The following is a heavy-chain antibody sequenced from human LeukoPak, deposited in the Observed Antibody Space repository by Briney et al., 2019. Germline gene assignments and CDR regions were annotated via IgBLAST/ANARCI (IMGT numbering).Heavy chain of an antibody. Sequence: GGSLRLSCAASGFTFSSYSMNWVRQARGKGLEWVSSISSSSSYIYYADSVKGRFTISRDNAKNSLYLQMNGLRAEDTAVYYCASMVSMVRGVMIGYWGQGTLVTVSS. CDR1: GFTFSSYS. V-gene: IGHV3-21*01. CDR3: ASMVSMVRGVMIGY. D-gene: IGHD3-10*01. CDR2: ISSSSSYI. J-gene: IGHJ4*02.